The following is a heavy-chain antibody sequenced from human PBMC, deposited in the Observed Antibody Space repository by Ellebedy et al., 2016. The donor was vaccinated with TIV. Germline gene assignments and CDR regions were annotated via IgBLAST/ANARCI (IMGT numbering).Heavy chain of an antibody. J-gene: IGHJ4*02. CDR3: ARTLRYCGGDCSFLFDF. Sequence: SGPTLVKPKETLTLTCTVSGFSLANILMGVSWIRQPPGKALEWLAHIFSNDKESYTTSLKRRLTISKDTAKSQVVLTMSNMDPVDAATYYCARTLRYCGGDCSFLFDFWGQGTLVTVSS. D-gene: IGHD2-21*02. CDR2: IFSNDKE. CDR1: GFSLANILMG. V-gene: IGHV2-26*01.